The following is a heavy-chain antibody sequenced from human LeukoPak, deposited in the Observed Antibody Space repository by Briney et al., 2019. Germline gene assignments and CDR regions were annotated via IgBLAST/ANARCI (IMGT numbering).Heavy chain of an antibody. CDR1: GDSFSSYA. CDR2: IVAMDDIA. D-gene: IGHD3-22*01. Sequence: SVKVSCKASGDSFSSYAISWVRQAPGQGLEWMGRIVAMDDIANYAQKFQDRVTITADKSTGTAYMELRSLRSDDTAVYYCARYRENYYDSSGYGDWGQGTLVTVSS. V-gene: IGHV1-69*04. CDR3: ARYRENYYDSSGYGD. J-gene: IGHJ4*02.